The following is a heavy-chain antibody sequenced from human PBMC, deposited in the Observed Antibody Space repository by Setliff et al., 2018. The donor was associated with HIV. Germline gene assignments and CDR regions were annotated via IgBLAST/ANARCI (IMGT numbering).Heavy chain of an antibody. J-gene: IGHJ4*02. Sequence: SETLSLTCAVSGYSVSSGYYWGWIRQPPGRGLEWIGSVYYRGSTYYTPSLKSRITISVDTSKNHFSLKLRSVTAADTAVYYCAGSFGIAVAGYFDYWGQGTLVTVSS. V-gene: IGHV4-38-2*01. CDR3: AGSFGIAVAGYFDY. CDR2: VYYRGST. CDR1: GYSVSSGYY. D-gene: IGHD6-19*01.